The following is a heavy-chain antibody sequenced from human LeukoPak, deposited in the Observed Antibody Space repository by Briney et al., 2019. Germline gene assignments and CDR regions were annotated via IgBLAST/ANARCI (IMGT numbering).Heavy chain of an antibody. V-gene: IGHV1-3*03. CDR3: ARAAVGAYDY. CDR1: GYTFTSYA. Sequence: ASVKVSCKASGYTFTSYAMHWVRQAPGQRLEWMGWINAGSGNTKYSQELQGRVTITRDTSASTAYMELSSLRSEDTAVYYCARAAVGAYDYWGQGTLVTVSS. D-gene: IGHD1-26*01. J-gene: IGHJ4*02. CDR2: INAGSGNT.